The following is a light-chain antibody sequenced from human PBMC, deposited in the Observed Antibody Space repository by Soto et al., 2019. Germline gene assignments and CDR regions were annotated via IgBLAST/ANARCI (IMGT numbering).Light chain of an antibody. J-gene: IGLJ1*01. CDR1: SSDVGGYNY. V-gene: IGLV2-8*01. CDR2: EVS. Sequence: QSALTQPPSASGSPGQSVTISCTGTSSDVGGYNYVSWYQQQPGKAPKLMIYEVSKRPSGVPDRFSGSKSGNTASLTVSGLQAEDEADYYCSSYAGSNTPYVFGTGTNVTVL. CDR3: SSYAGSNTPYV.